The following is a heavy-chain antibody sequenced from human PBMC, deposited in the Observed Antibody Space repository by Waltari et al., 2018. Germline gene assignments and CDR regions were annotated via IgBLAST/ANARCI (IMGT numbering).Heavy chain of an antibody. J-gene: IGHJ6*02. Sequence: QVQLQQWGAGLLKPSETLSLTCAVYGGSFSGYYWSWIRQPPGKGLEWIGEINHSGSTNYHPSLKSRVTISVDTSKNQFSLKLSSVTAADTAVYYCARGRDDKQKYYGMDVWGQGTTVTVSS. CDR2: INHSGST. CDR1: GGSFSGYY. V-gene: IGHV4-34*01. CDR3: ARGRDDKQKYYGMDV.